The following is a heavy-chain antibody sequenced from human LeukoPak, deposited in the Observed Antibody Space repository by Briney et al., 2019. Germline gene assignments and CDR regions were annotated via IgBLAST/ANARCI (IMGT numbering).Heavy chain of an antibody. CDR1: GGSISSYY. D-gene: IGHD1-26*01. Sequence: SETLSLTCTVSGGSISSYYWSWIRQPPGKGLEWIGYIYYSGSTKNNPSLKSRVTISVDTSKNQFSLKLSSVTAADTAVYYCASGSYYFDYWGQGTLVTVSS. CDR2: IYYSGST. J-gene: IGHJ4*02. V-gene: IGHV4-59*08. CDR3: ASGSYYFDY.